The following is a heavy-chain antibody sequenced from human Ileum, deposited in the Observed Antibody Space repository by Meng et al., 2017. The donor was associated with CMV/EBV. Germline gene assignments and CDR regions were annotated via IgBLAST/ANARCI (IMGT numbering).Heavy chain of an antibody. Sequence: QVHLVQYGTEVKKPGASVKVSCKVSGYTFTGYGISWVRQAPGQGLEWMGWITAYNGNRDYAQKFQGRVTMTTDKATSTAYMELTSLRSDDTAVYYCARDPRYGSGWSPPGNWFDPWGQGTLVTVSS. CDR3: ARDPRYGSGWSPPGNWFDP. V-gene: IGHV1-18*01. CDR1: GYTFTGYG. CDR2: ITAYNGNR. J-gene: IGHJ5*02. D-gene: IGHD6-19*01.